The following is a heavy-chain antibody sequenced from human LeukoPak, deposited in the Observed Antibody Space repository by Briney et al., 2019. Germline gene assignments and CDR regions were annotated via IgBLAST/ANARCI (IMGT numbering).Heavy chain of an antibody. J-gene: IGHJ4*02. V-gene: IGHV4-59*01. CDR3: ASFDFWSGYYMDY. CDR2: IYYSGST. CDR1: GGSISSYY. Sequence: PSETLSLTCTVSGGSISSYYWSWVRQPPGKGLEWVGYIYYSGSTNYNPSLKSGVTISVDKSKKQCSLKLSSVTAADTAVYYCASFDFWSGYYMDYWRQGTLVTVSS. D-gene: IGHD3-3*01.